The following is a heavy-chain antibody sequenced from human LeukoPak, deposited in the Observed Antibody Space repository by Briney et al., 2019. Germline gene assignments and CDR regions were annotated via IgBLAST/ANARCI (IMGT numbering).Heavy chain of an antibody. CDR3: ARRIAVAGLQLDY. CDR1: GYNFDSYW. V-gene: IGHV5-51*01. Sequence: GESLKISCKGSGYNFDSYWIGWVRQMPGKGPEWMVIIYPGDSDIKYGPSFEGQVTISADKSISTAYLQWSSLKASDTAMYYCARRIAVAGLQLDYWGQGTLVTASS. CDR2: IYPGDSDI. D-gene: IGHD6-19*01. J-gene: IGHJ4*02.